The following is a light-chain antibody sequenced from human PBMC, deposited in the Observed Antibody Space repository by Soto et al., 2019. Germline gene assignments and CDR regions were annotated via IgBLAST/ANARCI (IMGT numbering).Light chain of an antibody. Sequence: QSALTQPPSASGSPGHSVTISCTGTSSDVGGYNYVSWYQQHPGKAPKLLIYEVNERPSGVPDRFSGFKSGNTASLTVSGLQAEDEADYYCSSYAGSNSYVFGTGTKVTVL. CDR3: SSYAGSNSYV. CDR1: SSDVGGYNY. CDR2: EVN. V-gene: IGLV2-8*01. J-gene: IGLJ1*01.